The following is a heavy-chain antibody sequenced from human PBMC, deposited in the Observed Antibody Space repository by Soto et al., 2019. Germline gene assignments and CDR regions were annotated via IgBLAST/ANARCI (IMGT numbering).Heavy chain of an antibody. D-gene: IGHD5-12*01. CDR3: ASVRAHLSEIPSHPPISGYDYELEV. CDR2: MNTNSGNT. V-gene: IGHV1-8*01. CDR1: GYTFTSYD. Sequence: QVQLVQSGAEVKKPGASVKVSCKASGYTFTSYDINWVRQATGQGLEWMGWMNTNSGNTGYAQKFQGRVTMTRNTSISTADMELSSQRSEDTAEDYCASVRAHLSEIPSHPPISGYDYELEVWGQGTPVTVSS. J-gene: IGHJ4*02.